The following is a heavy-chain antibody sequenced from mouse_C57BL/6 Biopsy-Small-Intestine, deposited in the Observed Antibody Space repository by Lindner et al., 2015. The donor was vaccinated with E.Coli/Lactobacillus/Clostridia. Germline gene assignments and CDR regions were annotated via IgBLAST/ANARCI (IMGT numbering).Heavy chain of an antibody. D-gene: IGHD1-1*01. CDR2: IFPGNGNP. Sequence: VQLQESGPELVKSGASVRISCKASGFEFSSSWMNWVKQGPGKGLEWIGLIFPGNGNPNYNGKFEDKATLTADKSSNTAYMELSNLTYEDSAGYYCARAGNYYGSGFDYWGQGATLTVSS. CDR1: GFEFSSSW. V-gene: IGHV1-82*01. CDR3: ARAGNYYGSGFDY. J-gene: IGHJ2*01.